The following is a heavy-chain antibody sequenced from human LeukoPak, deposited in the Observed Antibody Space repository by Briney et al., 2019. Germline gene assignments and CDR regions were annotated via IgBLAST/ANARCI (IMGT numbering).Heavy chain of an antibody. Sequence: GRSLRLSCAASGFTFSSYGMHWVRQAPGKGLEWVAVIWYDGSNKYYADSVKGRFTISRDNSKNTLYLQMNSLRAEDTAVYYCASASGYEDYWGQGTLVTVSS. CDR3: ASASGYEDY. V-gene: IGHV3-33*01. CDR1: GFTFSSYG. J-gene: IGHJ4*02. CDR2: IWYDGSNK. D-gene: IGHD5-12*01.